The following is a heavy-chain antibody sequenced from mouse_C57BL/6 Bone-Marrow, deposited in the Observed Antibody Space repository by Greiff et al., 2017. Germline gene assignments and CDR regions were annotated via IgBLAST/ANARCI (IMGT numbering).Heavy chain of an antibody. CDR1: GFTFSSYA. Sequence: DVQLVESGEGLVKPGGSLKLSCAASGFTFSSYAMSWVRQTPEKRLEWVAYISSGGDYIYYADTVKGRFTISRDNARNTLYLQMSSLKSEDTAMYYCTRDGVTTVVATDAMDYWGQGTSVTVSS. V-gene: IGHV5-9-1*02. CDR3: TRDGVTTVVATDAMDY. D-gene: IGHD1-1*01. J-gene: IGHJ4*01. CDR2: ISSGGDYI.